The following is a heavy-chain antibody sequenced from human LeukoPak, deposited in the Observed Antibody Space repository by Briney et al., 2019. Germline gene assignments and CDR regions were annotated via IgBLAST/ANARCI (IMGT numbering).Heavy chain of an antibody. CDR1: GFTFDEHA. V-gene: IGHV3-23*01. Sequence: GGSLRLSCAGSGFTFDEHAMHWVRQAPGKGLEWVSSITGSGQSTYFADSVKGRFTISRDNSKKTVFLQMNSLRAEDTAVYYCAKDDREVGLNSGYGSDYWGQGTLVTVSS. CDR2: ITGSGQST. D-gene: IGHD5-12*01. J-gene: IGHJ4*02. CDR3: AKDDREVGLNSGYGSDY.